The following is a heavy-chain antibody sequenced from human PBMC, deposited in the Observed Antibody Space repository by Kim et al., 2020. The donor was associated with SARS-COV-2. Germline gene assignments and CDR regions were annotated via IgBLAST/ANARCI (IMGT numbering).Heavy chain of an antibody. Sequence: GGSLRLSCAASGFTFSNYWMGWVRQAPGKGLEWVTNIKEDGSDKYYVASVKGRFTISRDNAKNSLYLQMNSLRAEDTAVYYCARVVSWVWFDPWGQGTLLTVSS. J-gene: IGHJ5*02. CDR3: ARVVSWVWFDP. D-gene: IGHD3-16*01. CDR1: GFTFSNYW. V-gene: IGHV3-7*04. CDR2: IKEDGSDK.